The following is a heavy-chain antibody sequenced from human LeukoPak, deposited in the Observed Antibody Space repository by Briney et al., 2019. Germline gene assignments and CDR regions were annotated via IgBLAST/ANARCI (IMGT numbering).Heavy chain of an antibody. CDR2: IYTSGST. CDR3: ARTLYKHQNNYFYMDV. V-gene: IGHV4-4*07. J-gene: IGHJ6*03. D-gene: IGHD1-1*01. Sequence: SETLSLTCTVSGGSISSDYWSWIRQPAGKGLEWIGRIYTSGSTHYNPSLKSRVTMSVDTSRNQFSLKLNPVTAADTAVYYCARTLYKHQNNYFYMDVWGKGTTVTVSS. CDR1: GGSISSDY.